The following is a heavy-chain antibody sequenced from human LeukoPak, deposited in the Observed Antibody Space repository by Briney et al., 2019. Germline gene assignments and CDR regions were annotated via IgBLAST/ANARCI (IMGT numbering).Heavy chain of an antibody. Sequence: GGSLRLSCAASGFTFSSYWMHWVRPVPGKGLVWVSRINSDGRSTSYADSVKGRFTISRDNAKNTLHLQMNSLRVEDTAVYYCAKGGSYAIDYWGQGILVTVPS. D-gene: IGHD1-26*01. J-gene: IGHJ4*02. CDR2: INSDGRST. V-gene: IGHV3-74*01. CDR1: GFTFSSYW. CDR3: AKGGSYAIDY.